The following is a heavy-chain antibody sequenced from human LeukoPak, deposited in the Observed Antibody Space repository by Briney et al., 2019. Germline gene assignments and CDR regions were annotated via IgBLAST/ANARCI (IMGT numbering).Heavy chain of an antibody. CDR3: AREEGIAAAGTWFDP. Sequence: PSETLSLTCTVYGGSISSSSYYWGWIRQPPGKGLEWIGSIYYSGSTYYNPSLKSRVTISVDTSKNQFSLKLSSVTAADTAVYYCAREEGIAAAGTWFDPWGQGTLVTVSS. V-gene: IGHV4-39*07. D-gene: IGHD6-13*01. J-gene: IGHJ5*02. CDR1: GGSISSSSYY. CDR2: IYYSGST.